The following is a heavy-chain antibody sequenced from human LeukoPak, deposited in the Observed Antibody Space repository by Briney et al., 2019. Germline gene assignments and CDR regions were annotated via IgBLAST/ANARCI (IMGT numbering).Heavy chain of an antibody. Sequence: ASVKVSCKASGYTFTSYDINWVRQATGQGLEWMGWMNPNSGNTGYAQKFQGRVTMTRNTSISTAYMELSSLRSGDTAVYYCVGMETYSSSWYSYNWFDPWGQGTLVTVSS. D-gene: IGHD6-13*01. CDR1: GYTFTSYD. CDR2: MNPNSGNT. J-gene: IGHJ5*02. CDR3: VGMETYSSSWYSYNWFDP. V-gene: IGHV1-8*01.